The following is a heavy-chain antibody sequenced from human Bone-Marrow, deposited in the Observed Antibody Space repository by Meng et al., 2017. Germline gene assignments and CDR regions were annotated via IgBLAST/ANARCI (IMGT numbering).Heavy chain of an antibody. CDR1: GYTFTGYY. CDR3: AREWGGNSVSDD. V-gene: IGHV1-2*06. J-gene: IGHJ4*02. D-gene: IGHD4-23*01. Sequence: ASAKVSCKASGYTFTGYYMHWVRQAPGQGLEWMGRINPNTGGTNYAQKFQGRVTMTRDTSISTAYMELSRLRSDDTAVYYCAREWGGNSVSDDWGQGTLVTVSS. CDR2: INPNTGGT.